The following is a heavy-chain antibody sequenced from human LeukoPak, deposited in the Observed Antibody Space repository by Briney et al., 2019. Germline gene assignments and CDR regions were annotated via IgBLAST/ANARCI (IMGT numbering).Heavy chain of an antibody. CDR1: GGSINGYY. Sequence: SETLSLTCTVSGGSINGYYLGWIRQPPGKGLEYIDYIYYTGSTNYNPSLKRRVTISVDASKKQFSLQLSSVTVADTAVYFCAKHPGSSSWCGPIDYWGQGILVTVSS. CDR2: IYYTGST. J-gene: IGHJ4*02. CDR3: AKHPGSSSWCGPIDY. V-gene: IGHV4-59*08. D-gene: IGHD6-13*01.